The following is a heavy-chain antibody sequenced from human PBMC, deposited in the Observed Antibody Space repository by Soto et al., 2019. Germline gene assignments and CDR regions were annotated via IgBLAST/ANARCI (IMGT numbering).Heavy chain of an antibody. J-gene: IGHJ5*02. CDR3: SGRVTDAPT. D-gene: IGHD3-10*01. V-gene: IGHV4-4*02. Sequence: QVQLQESGPGLVKPSGTLSLTCAVSGGSISSGWWTWVRQPPGKGLEWIGEILYSGRTNYNSSLNSRVTISIDKSTKQFSLNLSSVTAADTAVYYCSGRVTDAPTWGQGALVTVSS. CDR1: GGSISSGW. CDR2: ILYSGRT.